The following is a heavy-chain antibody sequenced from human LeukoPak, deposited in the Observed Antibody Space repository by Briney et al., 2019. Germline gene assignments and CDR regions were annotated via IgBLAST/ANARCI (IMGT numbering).Heavy chain of an antibody. D-gene: IGHD1/OR15-1a*01. V-gene: IGHV4-38-2*02. CDR2: INHSRST. CDR3: ARVKEGNSRDPGPCAGLFDY. CDR1: GYSISSGYY. Sequence: SETLSLTCTVSGYSISSGYYWCCSRQPPGKGLGWGGSINHSRSTYYNTSLKSRATIAVATSKQQSFLKLTSVTADATAVYYCARVKEGNSRDPGPCAGLFDYWGQGTLVTVSS. J-gene: IGHJ4*02.